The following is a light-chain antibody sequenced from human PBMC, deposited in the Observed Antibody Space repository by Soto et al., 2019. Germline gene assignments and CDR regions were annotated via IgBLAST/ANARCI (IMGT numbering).Light chain of an antibody. J-gene: IGLJ3*02. V-gene: IGLV4-69*01. Sequence: QLVLTQSPSASASLGASVKLTCTLSSGHSSYAIAWHQQQPDKGPRYLMKVKNDGSHTKGDGIPDRFSGSSSGAERYLTISSLQSEDEADYCCQTWGTGIGVFGGGTQLTVL. CDR3: QTWGTGIGV. CDR1: SGHSSYA. CDR2: VKNDGSH.